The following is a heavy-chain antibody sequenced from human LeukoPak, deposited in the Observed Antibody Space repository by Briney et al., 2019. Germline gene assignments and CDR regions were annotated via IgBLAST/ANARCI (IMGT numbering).Heavy chain of an antibody. V-gene: IGHV1-2*04. D-gene: IGHD5-18*01. CDR3: ARAGGGYSYGAIDY. CDR1: GYTFTGYY. Sequence: ASVKVSCKASGYTFTGYYMHWVRHAPGHGLEWIGWINPNSGGTNYAQKFQGWVTMTRDTSISTAYMELSRLRSDATAVYYCARAGGGYSYGAIDYWGQGTLVTVSS. J-gene: IGHJ4*02. CDR2: INPNSGGT.